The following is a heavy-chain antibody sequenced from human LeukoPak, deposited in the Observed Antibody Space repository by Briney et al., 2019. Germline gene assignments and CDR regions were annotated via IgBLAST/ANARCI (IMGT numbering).Heavy chain of an antibody. Sequence: GGSLRLSCAASGFTFSSYDMHWVRQATGKGLEWVSAIGTAGDTYYPGSVKGRFTISRENAKNSLYLQMNSLRAGDTAVYYCVRGIAAAGREPDAFDIWGQGTMVTVSS. V-gene: IGHV3-13*04. CDR3: VRGIAAAGREPDAFDI. J-gene: IGHJ3*02. CDR1: GFTFSSYD. D-gene: IGHD6-13*01. CDR2: IGTAGDT.